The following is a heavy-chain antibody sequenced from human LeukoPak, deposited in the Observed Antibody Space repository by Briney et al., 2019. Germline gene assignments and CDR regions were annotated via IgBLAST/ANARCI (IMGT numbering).Heavy chain of an antibody. CDR3: ARSSSWPKYYYYYMDV. J-gene: IGHJ6*03. V-gene: IGHV4-59*12. D-gene: IGHD6-13*01. CDR2: IYYSGST. Sequence: SETLSLTCTVSGGSISSYYWSWIRQPPGKGLERIGYIYYSGSTNYNPSLKSRVTISVDTSKNQFSLKLSSVTAADTAVYYCARSSSWPKYYYYYMDVWGKGTTVTVSS. CDR1: GGSISSYY.